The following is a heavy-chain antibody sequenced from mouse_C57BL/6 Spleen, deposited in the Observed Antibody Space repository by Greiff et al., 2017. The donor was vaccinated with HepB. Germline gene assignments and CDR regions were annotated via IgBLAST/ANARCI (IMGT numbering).Heavy chain of an antibody. CDR3: ARRGDYGSILDY. Sequence: QVQLQQPGAELVRPGSSVKLSCKASGYTFTSYWMHWVKQRPIQGLEWIGNIDPSDSETHYNQKFKDKATLTVDKSSSTAYMQLSSLTSEDSAVYYCARRGDYGSILDYWGQGTTLTVSA. CDR1: GYTFTSYW. D-gene: IGHD1-1*01. CDR2: IDPSDSET. J-gene: IGHJ2*01. V-gene: IGHV1-52*01.